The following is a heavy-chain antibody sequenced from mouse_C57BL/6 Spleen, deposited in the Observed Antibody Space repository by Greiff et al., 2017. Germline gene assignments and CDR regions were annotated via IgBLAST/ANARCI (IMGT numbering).Heavy chain of an antibody. V-gene: IGHV1-64*01. D-gene: IGHD1-1*01. J-gene: IGHJ3*01. Sequence: VQLQQPGAELVKPGASVKLSCKASGYTFTSYWMHWVKQRPGQGLEWIGMIHPNSGSTNYNEKFKSKATLTVDKSSSTAYMQLSSLTSEDSSVYDCARLSYYDGSSYGFAYWGQGTLVTVSA. CDR3: ARLSYYDGSSYGFAY. CDR2: IHPNSGST. CDR1: GYTFTSYW.